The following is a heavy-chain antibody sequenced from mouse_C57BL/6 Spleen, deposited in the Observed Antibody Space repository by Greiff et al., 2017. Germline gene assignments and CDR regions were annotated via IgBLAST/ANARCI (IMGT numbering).Heavy chain of an antibody. J-gene: IGHJ3*01. CDR3: ARNDYDEFAY. CDR1: GYTFTSYW. CDR2: IDPSDSYT. D-gene: IGHD2-4*01. V-gene: IGHV1-69*01. Sequence: QVQLQQSGAELVMPGASVKLSCKASGYTFTSYWMHWVKQRPGQGLEWIGEIDPSDSYTNYNQKFKGKSTLTVDKSSSTAYMQLSSLTSEDSAVYYCARNDYDEFAYWGQGTLVTVSA.